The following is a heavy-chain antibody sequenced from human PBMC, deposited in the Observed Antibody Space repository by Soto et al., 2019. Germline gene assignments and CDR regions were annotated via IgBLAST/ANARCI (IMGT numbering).Heavy chain of an antibody. CDR3: AREAYCSSTSCYSFDY. CDR1: GFTFSSYA. CDR2: ISSNGGST. V-gene: IGHV3-64*01. Sequence: PGGSLRLSCAASGFTFSSYAMHWVRQAPGKGLEYVSAISSNGGSTYYANSVKGRFTISRDNSKNTLYLQMGSLRAEDMAVYYCAREAYCSSTSCYSFDYWGQGT. J-gene: IGHJ4*02. D-gene: IGHD2-2*01.